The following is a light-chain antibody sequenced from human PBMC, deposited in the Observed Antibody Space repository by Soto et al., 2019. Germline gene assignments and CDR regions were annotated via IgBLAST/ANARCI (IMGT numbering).Light chain of an antibody. Sequence: EIVLTQSPATLSLSPGERATLSCRASQSVSSYLAWYQQKPGQAPRLLIYDASNRATGIPARFSGSGSGTDFTLTISSLEPEDFAGYYCQHRSNLHLTLGQGTRLEIK. J-gene: IGKJ5*01. CDR3: QHRSNLHLT. CDR1: QSVSSY. V-gene: IGKV3-11*01. CDR2: DAS.